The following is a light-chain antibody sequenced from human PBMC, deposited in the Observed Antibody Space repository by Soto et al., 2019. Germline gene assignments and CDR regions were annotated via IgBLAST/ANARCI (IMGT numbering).Light chain of an antibody. J-gene: IGKJ2*01. V-gene: IGKV1-5*01. CDR1: QSISSW. Sequence: DIQMTQSPSTLSASVGDRVTITCRASQSISSWLAWYQQKPGKAPKLLIYDASSLESGVPSRFSGSGSGTEFTLTISSLQPDDFATYYCQQYSSYSMYTFGQGTKVEIK. CDR3: QQYSSYSMYT. CDR2: DAS.